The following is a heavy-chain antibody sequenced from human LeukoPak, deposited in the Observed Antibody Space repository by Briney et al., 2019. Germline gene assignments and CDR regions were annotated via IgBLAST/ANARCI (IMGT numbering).Heavy chain of an antibody. V-gene: IGHV3-33*01. J-gene: IGHJ6*02. D-gene: IGHD3-22*01. CDR1: GFTFSSYG. Sequence: PGGSLRLSCAASGFTFSSYGMHWVRQAPGKGLEWVAVIWYDGSNKYYADSVKGRFTISSDNSKNTLYLQMNSLRAEDTAVYYCARDFDPSSGHYLTLMYYYYGMDVWGQGTTVTVSS. CDR3: ARDFDPSSGHYLTLMYYYYGMDV. CDR2: IWYDGSNK.